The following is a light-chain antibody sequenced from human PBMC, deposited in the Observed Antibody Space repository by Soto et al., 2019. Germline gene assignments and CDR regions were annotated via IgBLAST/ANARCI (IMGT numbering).Light chain of an antibody. CDR3: QQSYSTPRT. Sequence: DIVMTHSPDSLAVSLGERATINCKSSQSVLYSSNNKNYLAWYQQKPGKAPKLLIHAASSLQSGVPSRFSGSGSGTDFTLTISSLQPEDFATYYCQQSYSTPRTFGQGTKV. V-gene: IGKV4-1*01. CDR2: AAS. CDR1: QSVLYSSNNKNY. J-gene: IGKJ1*01.